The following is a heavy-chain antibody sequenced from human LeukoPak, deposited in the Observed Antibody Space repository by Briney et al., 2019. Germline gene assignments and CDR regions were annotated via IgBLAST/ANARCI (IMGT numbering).Heavy chain of an antibody. V-gene: IGHV1-2*02. CDR2: INPNSGDA. CDR3: VRFSRYSTSSGGAH. D-gene: IGHD6-6*01. J-gene: IGHJ4*02. Sequence: ASVKVSCKASGYIFTNYYIHWVRQAPGQGLEWMGWINPNSGDAISAQKFQGRVTMTRDTSITTAYMELYWLRSDDTAVYYCVRFSRYSTSSGGAHWGQGTLVSVSS. CDR1: GYIFTNYY.